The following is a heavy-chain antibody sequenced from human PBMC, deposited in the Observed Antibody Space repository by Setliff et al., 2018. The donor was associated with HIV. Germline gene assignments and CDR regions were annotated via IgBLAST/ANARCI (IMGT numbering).Heavy chain of an antibody. CDR3: VRHSSMTTVPFDP. V-gene: IGHV4-34*01. CDR1: GESFSGYY. J-gene: IGHJ5*02. Sequence: PSETLSLTCTVYGESFSGYYWTWIRQSPGKGLEWIGEINHSGSTKHNPSLKSRVSISVDASENQFSLRLSSVTAADTALYFCVRHSSMTTVPFDPWGQGTLVTVSS. D-gene: IGHD4-17*01. CDR2: INHSGST.